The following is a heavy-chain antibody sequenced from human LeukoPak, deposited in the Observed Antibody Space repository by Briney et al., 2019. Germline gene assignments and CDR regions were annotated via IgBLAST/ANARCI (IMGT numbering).Heavy chain of an antibody. V-gene: IGHV3-48*03. Sequence: GGSLRLSCAASGFSFSSYEMNWVRQAPGKGLEWVSYISSGGSNVYYADSVRGRFTISRDDGKNSLYLQMNSLRAGDTALYYCAREFHNNGPAFVYWGLGTPVSVSS. CDR1: GFSFSSYE. CDR2: ISSGGSNV. CDR3: AREFHNNGPAFVY. D-gene: IGHD1-14*01. J-gene: IGHJ4*02.